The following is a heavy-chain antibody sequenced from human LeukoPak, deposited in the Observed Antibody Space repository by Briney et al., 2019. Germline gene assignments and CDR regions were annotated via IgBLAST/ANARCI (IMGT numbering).Heavy chain of an antibody. J-gene: IGHJ4*02. V-gene: IGHV1-69*04. D-gene: IGHD1-26*01. Sequence: ASVKVSCKASGGTFSSYAISWVRQAPGQGLEWMGRIIPIHGIANYAQKFQGRVTITADKSTSTAYMELSSLRSEDTAVYYCARDYPGGSYGNYWGQGTLVTVSS. CDR2: IIPIHGIA. CDR1: GGTFSSYA. CDR3: ARDYPGGSYGNY.